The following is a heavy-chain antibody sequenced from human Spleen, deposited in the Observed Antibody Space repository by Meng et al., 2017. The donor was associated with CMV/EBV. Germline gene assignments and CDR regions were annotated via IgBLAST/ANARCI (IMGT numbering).Heavy chain of an antibody. Sequence: GESLKISCAASGFTFSSYWMSWVRQAPGKGLEWVANIKQDGSEKYYVDSVKGRFTISRDNSKNTLYLQMNSLRTEDTAVYYCVAWDDFWRDHYFDYWGQGMLVTVSS. V-gene: IGHV3-7*01. D-gene: IGHD3-3*01. CDR2: IKQDGSEK. CDR3: VAWDDFWRDHYFDY. J-gene: IGHJ4*02. CDR1: GFTFSSYW.